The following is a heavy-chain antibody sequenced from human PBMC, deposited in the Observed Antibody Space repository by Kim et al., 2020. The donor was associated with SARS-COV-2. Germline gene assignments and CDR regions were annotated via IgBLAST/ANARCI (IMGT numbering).Heavy chain of an antibody. CDR3: ALHIRTIH. Sequence: GGSLRLSCAASGFTFNIYAINWLRQTPGKGLEWVSGISADGRNTYYPDSVKGRFTISRDNSKNTLYLQMNRMRADDTAVYYCALHIRTIHWGQGIPVTVSS. V-gene: IGHV3-23*01. CDR1: GFTFNIYA. CDR2: ISADGRNT. J-gene: IGHJ4*02. D-gene: IGHD3-10*01.